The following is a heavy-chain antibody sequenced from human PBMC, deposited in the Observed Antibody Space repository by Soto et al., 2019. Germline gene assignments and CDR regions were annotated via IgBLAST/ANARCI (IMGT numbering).Heavy chain of an antibody. J-gene: IGHJ4*02. D-gene: IGHD3-9*01. Sequence: QLQLQESGSGLVKPSQTLSLTCAVSGGSISSGGYSWSWIRQPPGKGLEWIGYIYHSGSTYYNPSLKSLVTISVDRSKNQFSLKLSSVTAADTAVYYCARASTVYDILTYFDYWGQGTLVTVSS. CDR2: IYHSGST. CDR1: GGSISSGGYS. V-gene: IGHV4-30-2*01. CDR3: ARASTVYDILTYFDY.